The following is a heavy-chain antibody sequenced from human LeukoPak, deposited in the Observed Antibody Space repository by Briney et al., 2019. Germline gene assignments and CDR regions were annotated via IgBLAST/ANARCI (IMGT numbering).Heavy chain of an antibody. CDR1: GFTVSSNY. CDR2: IYSGGST. V-gene: IGHV3-53*01. Sequence: GGSLRLSCAASGFTVSSNYMSWVRQAPGKGLKWVSGIYSGGSTYYADSVKGRFTISRDNSKNTLYLQMNSLRAEDTAVYYCARRRRYCSSTSCYDWFDPWGQGTLVTVSS. J-gene: IGHJ5*02. D-gene: IGHD2-2*01. CDR3: ARRRRYCSSTSCYDWFDP.